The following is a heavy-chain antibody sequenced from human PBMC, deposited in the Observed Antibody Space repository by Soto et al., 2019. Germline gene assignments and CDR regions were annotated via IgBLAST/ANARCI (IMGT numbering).Heavy chain of an antibody. CDR1: GGTFSSYA. J-gene: IGHJ5*02. Sequence: QVQLVQSGAEVKKPGSSVKVSCKASGGTFSSYAISWERQAPGQGLEWMGGIIPIFGTANYAQKFQGRVTITADESTSTAYMELSSLRSEDTAVYYCARAINYYDSSGYLNWFDPWGQGTLVTVSS. D-gene: IGHD3-22*01. V-gene: IGHV1-69*01. CDR3: ARAINYYDSSGYLNWFDP. CDR2: IIPIFGTA.